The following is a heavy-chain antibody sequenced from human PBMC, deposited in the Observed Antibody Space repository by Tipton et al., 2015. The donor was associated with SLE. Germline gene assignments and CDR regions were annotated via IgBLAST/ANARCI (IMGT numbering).Heavy chain of an antibody. Sequence: SLRLSCAASGFTFSHYWMSWVRQAPGKGLEWVANIKQDGSEKYYVDSVKGRFTISRDNARNSLYLQMNSLRVEDTAVYYCARAPVDTAMFAEDHYYGMDVWGQGTTVTVSS. V-gene: IGHV3-7*01. J-gene: IGHJ6*02. CDR3: ARAPVDTAMFAEDHYYGMDV. D-gene: IGHD5-18*01. CDR1: GFTFSHYW. CDR2: IKQDGSEK.